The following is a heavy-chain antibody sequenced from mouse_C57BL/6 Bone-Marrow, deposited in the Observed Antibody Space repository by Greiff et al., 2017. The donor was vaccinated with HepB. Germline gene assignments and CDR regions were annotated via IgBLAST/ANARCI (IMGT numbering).Heavy chain of an antibody. CDR3: ARTGYYGSSWFAY. CDR2: INPNNGGT. D-gene: IGHD1-1*01. CDR1: GCTFTDYN. J-gene: IGHJ3*01. Sequence: VQLKESGPELVKPGASVKMSCKASGCTFTDYNMHWVKQSHGKSLEWIGYINPNNGGTSYNQKFKGKATLTVNKSSSTAYMELRSLTSEDSAVYYCARTGYYGSSWFAYWGQGTLVTVSA. V-gene: IGHV1-22*01.